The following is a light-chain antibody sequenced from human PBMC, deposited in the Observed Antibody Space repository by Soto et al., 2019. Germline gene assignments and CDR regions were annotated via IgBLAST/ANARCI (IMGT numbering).Light chain of an antibody. CDR2: AAS. J-gene: IGKJ2*01. Sequence: DVQLTQSPYFLYASIADRVTITCRASQGISTYLAWYQQKPGKAPKLLIYAASTLQSGTPSRYSGSGSETQFTLTITSLKPEDFAAYYCHQFKSYPPDTCGQGTKLEIK. V-gene: IGKV1-9*01. CDR3: HQFKSYPPDT. CDR1: QGISTY.